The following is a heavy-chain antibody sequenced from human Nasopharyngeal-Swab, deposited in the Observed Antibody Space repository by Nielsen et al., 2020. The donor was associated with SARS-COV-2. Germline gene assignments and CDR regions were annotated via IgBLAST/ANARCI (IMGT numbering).Heavy chain of an antibody. CDR2: IFRSGDV. D-gene: IGHD2-21*02. CDR1: GFSITSGYY. V-gene: IGHV4-38-2*02. CDR3: ARLGYGDYEADY. Sequence: GSLRLSCTVSGFSITSGYYWGWIRQPPGKGPEYIGSIFRSGDVRYSPSLSSRVTMSVDTSKNQMSLRLRSATAADTAMHYCARLGYGDYEADYWGQGILVTVSS. J-gene: IGHJ4*02.